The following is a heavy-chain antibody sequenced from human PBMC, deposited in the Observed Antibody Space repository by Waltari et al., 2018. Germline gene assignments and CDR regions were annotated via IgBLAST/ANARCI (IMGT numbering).Heavy chain of an antibody. Sequence: QVQLQQWGAGLLKPSETLSLTCAVYGGSFSGYYWSWIRQPPGKGLEWIGEINHSGSTNYNPSLKSRVTISVDTSKNQFSLKLSSVTAADTAVYYCARGSWATRAPGYYYYYMDVWGKGTTVTISS. J-gene: IGHJ6*03. D-gene: IGHD5-12*01. CDR3: ARGSWATRAPGYYYYYMDV. V-gene: IGHV4-34*01. CDR2: INHSGST. CDR1: GGSFSGYY.